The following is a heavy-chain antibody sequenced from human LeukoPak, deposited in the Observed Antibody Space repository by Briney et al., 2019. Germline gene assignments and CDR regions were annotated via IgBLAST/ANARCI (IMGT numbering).Heavy chain of an antibody. CDR2: INHSGGT. D-gene: IGHD3-10*01. J-gene: IGHJ5*02. CDR1: GGSFSGYY. CDR3: ARGSMVRGVGNWFDP. Sequence: PSETLSLTCAVYGGSFSGYYWSWIRQPPGKGLEWIGEINHSGGTNYNPTLKSRVTISVDTSKNQFSLKLSSVTAADTAVYYCARGSMVRGVGNWFDPWGQGTLVTVSS. V-gene: IGHV4-34*09.